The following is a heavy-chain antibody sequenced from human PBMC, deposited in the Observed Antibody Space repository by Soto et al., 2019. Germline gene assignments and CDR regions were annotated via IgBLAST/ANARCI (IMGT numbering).Heavy chain of an antibody. V-gene: IGHV3-74*01. CDR3: ARDRGPETGIDY. J-gene: IGHJ4*02. Sequence: PGGSLRLSCAASGFTFSNAWMHWVRQAPGKGLVRVSRINSDGSSTSYADSVKGRFTTSRDNSKNTLYLQMNSLRGEVMAVYYCARDRGPETGIDYWGQGTLVTVSS. D-gene: IGHD1-1*01. CDR1: GFTFSNAW. CDR2: INSDGSST.